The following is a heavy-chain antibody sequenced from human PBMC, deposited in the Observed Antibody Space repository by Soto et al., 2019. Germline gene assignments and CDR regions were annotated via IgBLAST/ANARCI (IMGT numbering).Heavy chain of an antibody. D-gene: IGHD3-10*01. Sequence: SETLSLTCAVYGGSFSGYYWSWIRQPPGKGLEWIGEINHSGSTNYNPSLKSRVTISVDTSKNQFSLKLSSVTAADTAVYYCARARSYGSGSYYAAFDYWGQGTLVTVSS. CDR1: GGSFSGYY. J-gene: IGHJ4*02. CDR3: ARARSYGSGSYYAAFDY. V-gene: IGHV4-34*01. CDR2: INHSGST.